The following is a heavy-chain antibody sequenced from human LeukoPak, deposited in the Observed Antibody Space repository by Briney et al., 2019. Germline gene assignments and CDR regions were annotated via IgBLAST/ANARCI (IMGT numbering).Heavy chain of an antibody. CDR1: GFTFSNAW. J-gene: IGHJ2*01. CDR3: TRDHDYGGSVNPTGSYWYFDL. V-gene: IGHV3-15*01. CDR2: IKSKTDGGTT. Sequence: GGSLRLSCAASGFTFSNAWMSWVRQAPGKGLEWVGRIKSKTDGGTTDYAAPVKGRFTISRDDSKNTLYLQMNSLKTEDTAVYYCTRDHDYGGSVNPTGSYWYFDLWGRGTLVTVSS. D-gene: IGHD4-23*01.